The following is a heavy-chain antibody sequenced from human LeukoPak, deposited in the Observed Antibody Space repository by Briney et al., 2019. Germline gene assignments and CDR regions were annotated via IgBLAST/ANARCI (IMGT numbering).Heavy chain of an antibody. CDR1: GFIFTNYW. V-gene: IGHV3-7*01. Sequence: PGGSLRLSCAASGFIFTNYWMTWVRQAPGKGLEWVANIMKDGGDKYYVDSVKGRFTISRDNAKNSVYLQMNSLRAEDTAVYYCVRDRDYYVFDLWGQGTLATVSS. J-gene: IGHJ4*02. D-gene: IGHD3-10*02. CDR2: IMKDGGDK. CDR3: VRDRDYYVFDL.